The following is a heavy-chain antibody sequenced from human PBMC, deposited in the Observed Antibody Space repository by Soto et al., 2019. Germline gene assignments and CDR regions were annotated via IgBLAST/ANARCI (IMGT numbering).Heavy chain of an antibody. V-gene: IGHV1-69*05. J-gene: IGHJ3*02. Sequence: SVKVSCKASGGTFSSYAISWVRQAPGQGLEWMGGIIPIFGTTDYAAPVKGRFTISRDDSKNTLYLQMNSLKTEDTAVYYCTTVLVVPAGFDAFDIWGQGTMVTVSS. CDR3: TTVLVVPAGFDAFDI. CDR1: GGTFSSYA. D-gene: IGHD2-2*01. CDR2: IIPIFGTT.